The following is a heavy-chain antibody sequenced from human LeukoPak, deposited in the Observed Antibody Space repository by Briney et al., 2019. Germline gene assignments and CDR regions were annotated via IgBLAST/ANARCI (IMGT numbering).Heavy chain of an antibody. CDR3: ARHTGNYYGDYYFDY. J-gene: IGHJ4*02. Sequence: GAPVKVSCKASGYTFTSYAVTWVRQAPGQGLEWMGWISSYNGNTHYAQKLQGRVTMTTDTSTTTAYMELRSLRSDDTAVYYCARHTGNYYGDYYFDYWGQGTLITVSS. D-gene: IGHD3-10*01. CDR2: ISSYNGNT. V-gene: IGHV1-18*01. CDR1: GYTFTSYA.